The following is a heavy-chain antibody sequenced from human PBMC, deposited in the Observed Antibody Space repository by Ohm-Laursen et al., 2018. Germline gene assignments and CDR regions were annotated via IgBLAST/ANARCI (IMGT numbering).Heavy chain of an antibody. J-gene: IGHJ4*02. CDR3: AREPIHGGIDY. CDR1: GGSISSSSYY. V-gene: IGHV4-39*02. D-gene: IGHD4-23*01. Sequence: SDTLSLTCTVSGGSISSSSYYWGWIRQPPGKGLEWIGGIYYSGSTYYNPSLKSRVTISEDTSKNHFSLKLSSVTAADTAVYYCAREPIHGGIDYWGQGALVTVSS. CDR2: IYYSGST.